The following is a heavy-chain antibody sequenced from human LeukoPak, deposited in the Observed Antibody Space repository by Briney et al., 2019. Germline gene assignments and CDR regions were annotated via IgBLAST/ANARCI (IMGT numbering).Heavy chain of an antibody. CDR3: ARETTVTHH. CDR2: ISHEGSFQ. J-gene: IGHJ5*02. V-gene: IGHV3-30*03. Sequence: PGRSLRLSCAASGFSFGSYGIHWVRQAPGKGLEWVAVISHEGSFQSYADSVRGRFTISRDNSKNMVFLQMNSLSAEDTAVYYCARETTVTHHWGQGTLVTVSS. D-gene: IGHD4-17*01. CDR1: GFSFGSYG.